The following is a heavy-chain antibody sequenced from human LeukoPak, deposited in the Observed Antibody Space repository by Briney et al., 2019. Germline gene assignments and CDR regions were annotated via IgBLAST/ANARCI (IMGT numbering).Heavy chain of an antibody. D-gene: IGHD3-10*01. CDR1: GGSISSGGYY. CDR2: IYYSGST. CDR3: ARVEGVAVLNYYYYYMDV. V-gene: IGHV4-31*03. Sequence: TTSQTLSLTCTVSGGSISSGGYYWSWIRQHPGKGLEWIGYIYYSGSTYYNPSLKSRVTISVDTSKNQFSLKLSSVTAADTAVYYCARVEGVAVLNYYYYYMDVWGKGTTVTVSS. J-gene: IGHJ6*03.